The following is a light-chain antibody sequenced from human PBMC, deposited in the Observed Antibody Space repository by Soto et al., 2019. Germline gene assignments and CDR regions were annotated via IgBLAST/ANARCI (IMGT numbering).Light chain of an antibody. CDR1: QGISNY. CDR3: QYFYSATSLT. J-gene: IGKJ4*01. Sequence: DIQMTQSPSSLSASVGDRVTITCRASQGISNYLAWYQQKPGKVPKLLIYAASTLQSGVPSRFSGSGSGTDFTLTIHSLQPEDVASYYCQYFYSATSLTFGGGTKVEIK. CDR2: AAS. V-gene: IGKV1-27*01.